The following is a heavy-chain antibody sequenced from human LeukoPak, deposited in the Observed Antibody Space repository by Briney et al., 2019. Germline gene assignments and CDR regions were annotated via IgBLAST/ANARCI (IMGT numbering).Heavy chain of an antibody. D-gene: IGHD3-10*01. V-gene: IGHV4-34*01. CDR2: INHSGSA. Sequence: PSETLSLTCAVYGGSFSDYYWTWIRQPPGKGLEWIGEINHSGSANYNPSLKSRVTISVDTSKNQFSLKLSSVTAADTAVYYCARGDDGSGSYQFYWYFDLWGRGTLVTVSS. CDR1: GGSFSDYY. CDR3: ARGDDGSGSYQFYWYFDL. J-gene: IGHJ2*01.